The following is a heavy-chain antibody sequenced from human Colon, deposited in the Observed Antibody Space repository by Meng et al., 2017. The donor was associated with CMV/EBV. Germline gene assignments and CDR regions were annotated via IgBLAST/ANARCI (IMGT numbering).Heavy chain of an antibody. D-gene: IGHD6-13*01. V-gene: IGHV4-30-4*01. CDR1: GVSISSDGYY. Sequence: SETLSLTCIVSGVSISSDGYYWSWVRQHPEKGLEWIGYIYYSGSTYYNPSLKSRVTISVDTSKNQFSLKLSSVTAADTAVYYCARARLKTIAAADLYYFDYWGQGTLVTVS. J-gene: IGHJ4*02. CDR2: IYYSGST. CDR3: ARARLKTIAAADLYYFDY.